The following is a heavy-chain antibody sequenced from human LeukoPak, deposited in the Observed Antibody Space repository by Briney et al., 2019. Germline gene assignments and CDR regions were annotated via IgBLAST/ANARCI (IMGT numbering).Heavy chain of an antibody. J-gene: IGHJ4*02. CDR1: GVTFSSYS. CDR2: ISSSSSTI. CDR3: ARDTRGIIRLVATAIYGAYFDY. Sequence: PGGSLRLSCAASGVTFSSYSMNWVRQAPGKGLEWVSYISSSSSTIYYADSVKGRFTISRDNAKNSLYLQMNSLRAEDTAVYYCARDTRGIIRLVATAIYGAYFDYWGQGTLVTVSS. V-gene: IGHV3-48*04. D-gene: IGHD5-12*01.